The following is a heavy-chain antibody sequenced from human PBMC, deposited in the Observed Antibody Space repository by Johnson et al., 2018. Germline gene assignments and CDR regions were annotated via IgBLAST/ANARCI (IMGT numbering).Heavy chain of an antibody. CDR2: IKSKTDGGTA. CDR1: GFTFSDVW. Sequence: EVQLVETGGGLIKPGGSLRLSCAASGFTFSDVWMSWVRHRPGKGLEWVGRIKSKTDGGTADYPAPVKGRFTISREDSKNTLYLQMNSLKTEDTAVYYCTTGFPWDTGASPYYYRAMDVWGQGTTVTVSS. D-gene: IGHD5-18*01. CDR3: TTGFPWDTGASPYYYRAMDV. J-gene: IGHJ6*02. V-gene: IGHV3-15*01.